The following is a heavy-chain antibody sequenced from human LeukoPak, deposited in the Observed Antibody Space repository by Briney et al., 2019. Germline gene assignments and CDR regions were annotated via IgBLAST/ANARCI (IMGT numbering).Heavy chain of an antibody. J-gene: IGHJ3*02. CDR3: AKKRTYYYDSSDAFDI. CDR2: ISGSGGST. D-gene: IGHD3-22*01. Sequence: PGGSLRLSCAASGFTFSSYSMNWVRQAPGKGLEWVSAISGSGGSTYYADSVKGRFTISRDNSKNTLYLQMNSLRAEDTAVYYCAKKRTYYYDSSDAFDIWGQGTMVTVSS. CDR1: GFTFSSYS. V-gene: IGHV3-23*01.